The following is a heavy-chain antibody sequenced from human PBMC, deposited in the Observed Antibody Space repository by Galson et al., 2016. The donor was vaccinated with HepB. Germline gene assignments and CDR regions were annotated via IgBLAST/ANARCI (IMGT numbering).Heavy chain of an antibody. J-gene: IGHJ4*02. D-gene: IGHD6-13*01. V-gene: IGHV1-18*01. Sequence: SVKVSCKAAGYTFTAYGITWVRQAPGQGLEWIGWISAYGDDTTYAQHLQGRVTMTTDTSTKTAYIEITGLRSDDTAVYYCAREFRIPAALDPPDHWGQGTLVIVSS. CDR2: ISAYGDDT. CDR1: GYTFTAYG. CDR3: AREFRIPAALDPPDH.